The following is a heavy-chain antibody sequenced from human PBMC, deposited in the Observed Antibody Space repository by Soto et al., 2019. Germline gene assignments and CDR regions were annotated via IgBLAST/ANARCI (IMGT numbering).Heavy chain of an antibody. CDR1: GYTFTGYY. V-gene: IGHV1-2*02. Sequence: GASVKVSCKASGYTFTGYYMHWVRQAPGQGLEWMGWINPNSGGINYAQKFQGRVTMTRDTSISTAYMELSRLRSDDTAVYYCATDVLLYYYYGMDVWGQGTTVTVSS. CDR2: INPNSGGI. J-gene: IGHJ6*02. CDR3: ATDVLLYYYYGMDV. D-gene: IGHD3-10*01.